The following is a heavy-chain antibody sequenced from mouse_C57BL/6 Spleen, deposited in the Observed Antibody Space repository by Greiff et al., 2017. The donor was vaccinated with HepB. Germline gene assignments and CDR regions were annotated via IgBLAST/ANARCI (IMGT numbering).Heavy chain of an antibody. CDR3: GREGAAQATDY. Sequence: VQLQQSGAELVMPGASVKLSCKASGYTFTSYWMHWVKQRPGQGLEWIGEIDPSDSYTNYNQKFKGKSTLTVDKSSSTAYMQLSSLTSEDSAVYYCGREGAAQATDYWGQGTTLTVSS. D-gene: IGHD3-2*02. CDR2: IDPSDSYT. CDR1: GYTFTSYW. J-gene: IGHJ2*01. V-gene: IGHV1-69*01.